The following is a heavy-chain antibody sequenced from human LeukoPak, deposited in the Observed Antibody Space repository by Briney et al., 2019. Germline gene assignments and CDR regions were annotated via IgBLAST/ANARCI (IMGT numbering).Heavy chain of an antibody. CDR1: GFTFSNYW. CDR3: AKEMAGGGYVNY. D-gene: IGHD5-24*01. CDR2: ISGSGGST. V-gene: IGHV3-23*01. J-gene: IGHJ4*02. Sequence: GGSLRLSCAASGFTFSNYWMHWVRQDPGKGLEWVSAISGSGGSTYYADSVKGRFTISRDNSKNTLYLQMNSLRAEDTAVYNCAKEMAGGGYVNYWAQGTLVTVSS.